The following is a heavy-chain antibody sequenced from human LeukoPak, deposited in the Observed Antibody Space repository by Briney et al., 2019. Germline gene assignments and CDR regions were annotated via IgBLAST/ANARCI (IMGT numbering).Heavy chain of an antibody. CDR2: IYYSGST. D-gene: IGHD6-6*01. V-gene: IGHV4-59*01. J-gene: IGHJ4*02. CDR3: ARDLVHSSSSGLGY. Sequence: PSETLSLTCTVSGGSISSYYWSWIRQPPGKGLEWIGYIYYSGSTNYNPSLKSRVTISVDTSKNQFSLKLSSVTAADKAVYYCARDLVHSSSSGLGYWGQGTLVTVSS. CDR1: GGSISSYY.